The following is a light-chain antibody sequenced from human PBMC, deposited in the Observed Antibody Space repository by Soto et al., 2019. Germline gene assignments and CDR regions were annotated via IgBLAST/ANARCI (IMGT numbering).Light chain of an antibody. CDR2: GAS. Sequence: EIVMTQSPATLSLSPGERVTLSCRASQSVSNNLAWYQQKPGQAPKVLIYGASTRATGIPARFSGSGSGADFTLTISSLQSEDSAVYYCQQYYKWPPETFAPGSKVDI. J-gene: IGKJ3*01. CDR1: QSVSNN. CDR3: QQYYKWPPET. V-gene: IGKV3-15*01.